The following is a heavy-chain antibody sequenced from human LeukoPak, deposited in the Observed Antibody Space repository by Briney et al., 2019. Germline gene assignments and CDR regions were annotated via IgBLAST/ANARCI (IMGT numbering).Heavy chain of an antibody. D-gene: IGHD5-24*01. Sequence: SETLSLTCTVSGGSISSSSYYWSWIRQPPGKGLEWIGYINYSGSTNYNPSLKSRVTISIGTSKNQFSLKLSSVTAADTAMYYCAREGDGYLGRFDYWGQGTLVTVSS. J-gene: IGHJ4*02. V-gene: IGHV4-61*01. CDR1: GGSISSSSYY. CDR3: AREGDGYLGRFDY. CDR2: INYSGST.